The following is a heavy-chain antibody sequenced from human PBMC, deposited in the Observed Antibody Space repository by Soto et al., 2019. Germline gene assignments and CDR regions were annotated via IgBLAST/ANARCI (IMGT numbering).Heavy chain of an antibody. D-gene: IGHD2-2*01. CDR1: GYTFTGYY. V-gene: IGHV1-2*04. Sequence: ASVKVSCKASGYTFTGYYMHWVRQAPGQGLEWMGWINPNSGGTNYAQKFKGWVTMTRDTSISTAYMELSRLRSDDTAVYYCARDILLVPAARGYYYYYGMDVWGQGTTVTVSS. CDR2: INPNSGGT. J-gene: IGHJ6*02. CDR3: ARDILLVPAARGYYYYYGMDV.